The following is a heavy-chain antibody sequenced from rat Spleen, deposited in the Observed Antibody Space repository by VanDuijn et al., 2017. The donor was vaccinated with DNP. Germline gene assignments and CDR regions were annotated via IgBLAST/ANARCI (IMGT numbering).Heavy chain of an antibody. CDR1: AYSITTNY. CDR3: ARWRIGPHYFDY. V-gene: IGHV3-1*01. CDR2: ISYSGST. J-gene: IGHJ2*01. Sequence: EVQLQESGPGLVKPSQSLSLTCSVTAYSITTNYWGWIRKFPGNKMEWVGHISYSGSTSYNPPLKSRITITRDTSKNQFFLHLHSVTTEDTATFYCARWRIGPHYFDYWGQGVMVTVSS. D-gene: IGHD1-11*01.